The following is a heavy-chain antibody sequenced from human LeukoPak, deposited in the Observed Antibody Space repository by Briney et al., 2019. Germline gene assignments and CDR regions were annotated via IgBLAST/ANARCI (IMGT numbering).Heavy chain of an antibody. CDR1: GFTFSSYW. CDR2: IKQDGSEK. D-gene: IGHD6-13*01. CDR3: AARPAGYSSSWYGNGDY. Sequence: PGGSLRLSCAASGFTFSSYWMSWVRQAPGKGLEWVANIKQDGSEKYYVDSVKGRFTISRDNAKNSLYLQMNSLRAEDTAVYYCAARPAGYSSSWYGNGDYWGQGTLVIVSS. V-gene: IGHV3-7*01. J-gene: IGHJ4*02.